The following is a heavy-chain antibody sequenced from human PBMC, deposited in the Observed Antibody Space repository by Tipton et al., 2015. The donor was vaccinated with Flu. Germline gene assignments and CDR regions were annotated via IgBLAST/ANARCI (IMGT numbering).Heavy chain of an antibody. Sequence: TLSLTCTVSGASIDSHYWSWIRQPPGKGLEWIGYVHYSGSTSYNPSLRSRVTMSVDTSKNQFSLRLNSLVTADTAVYFRARHTSTAPFRVFDNWGHGTLVTVSS. D-gene: IGHD5-18*01. V-gene: IGHV4-59*11. CDR2: VHYSGST. J-gene: IGHJ4*01. CDR1: GASIDSHY. CDR3: ARHTSTAPFRVFDN.